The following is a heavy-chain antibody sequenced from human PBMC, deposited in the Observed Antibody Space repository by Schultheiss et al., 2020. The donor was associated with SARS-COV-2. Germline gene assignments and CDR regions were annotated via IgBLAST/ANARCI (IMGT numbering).Heavy chain of an antibody. CDR2: IYSSGST. V-gene: IGHV4-61*02. J-gene: IGHJ6*02. CDR3: ARGAHGYYYGMDV. CDR1: GGSISSGSYY. Sequence: SETLSLTCTVSGGSISSGSYYWSWIRQPAGKGLEWIGRIYSSGSTKYNTSLQSRVTMSVDTSNNQFSLNVDSVTAADTAVYYCARGAHGYYYGMDVWGQGTTVTVSS.